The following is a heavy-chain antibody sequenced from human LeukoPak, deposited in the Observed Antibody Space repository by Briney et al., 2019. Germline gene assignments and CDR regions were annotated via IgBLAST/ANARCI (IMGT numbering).Heavy chain of an antibody. J-gene: IGHJ4*02. D-gene: IGHD5-18*01. CDR2: ISGSGGST. Sequence: GGSLRLSCAASGFTFSNYAMSWVRQAPGKGLEWVSAISGSGGSTYYADSVKGRFTISRDTSKNTLYLQMNSLRADDPAVYYCAKDRGYSYGYGPDYWGQGTLVTVSS. CDR1: GFTFSNYA. V-gene: IGHV3-23*01. CDR3: AKDRGYSYGYGPDY.